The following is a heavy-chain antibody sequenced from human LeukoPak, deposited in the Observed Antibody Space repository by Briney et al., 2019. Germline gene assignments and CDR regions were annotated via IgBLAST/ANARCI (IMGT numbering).Heavy chain of an antibody. CDR3: ARDQKQWLADAFDI. J-gene: IGHJ3*02. Sequence: AGGSLRLSXAASGFTFSSYSMNWVRQAPGKGLEWVSSISSSSSYIYYADSVKGRFTISRDNAKNSLYLQMNSLRAEDTAVYYCARDQKQWLADAFDIWGQGTMATVSS. D-gene: IGHD6-19*01. CDR1: GFTFSSYS. CDR2: ISSSSSYI. V-gene: IGHV3-21*01.